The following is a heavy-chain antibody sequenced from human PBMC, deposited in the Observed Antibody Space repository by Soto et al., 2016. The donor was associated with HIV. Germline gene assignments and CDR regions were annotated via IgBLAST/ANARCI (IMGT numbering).Heavy chain of an antibody. D-gene: IGHD3-9*01. CDR1: GGSISSGSYY. V-gene: IGHV4-61*02. Sequence: QVQLQESGPGLVKPSQTLSLTCTVSGGSISSGSYYWSWIRQPAGKGLEWIGRIYTSGSTNYNPSLKSRVTISVDTSKNQFSLKLSSVTAADTAVYYCARQGAGYYYYYYYMDVWGQRARSPSP. J-gene: IGHJ6*03. CDR2: IYTSGST. CDR3: ARQGAGYYYYYYYMDV.